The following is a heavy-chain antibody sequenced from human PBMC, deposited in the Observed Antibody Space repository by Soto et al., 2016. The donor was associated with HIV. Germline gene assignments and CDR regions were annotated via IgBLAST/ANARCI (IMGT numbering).Heavy chain of an antibody. Sequence: EVQLLESGGGLVQPGGSLRLSCAASGFTFNSYAMSWVRQAPGKGLEWVSTISGSGGSTYYADSVKGRFTISRGNSKNTLYLQMNSLRAEDTAVYYCAKQDQWLVEGGTLDYWGQGTLVTVSS. CDR2: ISGSGGST. CDR1: GFTFNSYA. J-gene: IGHJ4*02. CDR3: AKQDQWLVEGGTLDY. D-gene: IGHD6-19*01. V-gene: IGHV3-23*01.